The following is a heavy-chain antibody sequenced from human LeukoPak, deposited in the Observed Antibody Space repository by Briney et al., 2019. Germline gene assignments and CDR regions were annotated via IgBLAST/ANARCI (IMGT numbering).Heavy chain of an antibody. CDR3: ASAPAHGDSFFDY. V-gene: IGHV4-59*08. CDR2: IYYSGST. J-gene: IGHJ4*02. Sequence: SETLSLTCTVSGGSINNYYWSWIRQPPGKGLEWIGYIYYSGSTNYNPSLTSRVTISLDTSKNQFSLKLSSVTAADTAVYYCASAPAHGDSFFDYWGQGTLVTVSS. CDR1: GGSINNYY. D-gene: IGHD4-17*01.